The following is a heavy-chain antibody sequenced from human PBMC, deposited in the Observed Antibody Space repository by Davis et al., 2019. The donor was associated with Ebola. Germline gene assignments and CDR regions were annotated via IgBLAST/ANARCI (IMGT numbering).Heavy chain of an antibody. Sequence: SETLSLTCTVSGGSISSSSHYWGWIRQPPGKGLEWIGRIYYSGSTYYNPSLKSRVTISVDTSKNQFSLKLSSVTAADTAVYYCASPSILYWWGFDYWGQGTLVTVSS. CDR2: IYYSGST. J-gene: IGHJ4*02. D-gene: IGHD2-8*02. CDR1: GGSISSSSHY. V-gene: IGHV4-39*01. CDR3: ASPSILYWWGFDY.